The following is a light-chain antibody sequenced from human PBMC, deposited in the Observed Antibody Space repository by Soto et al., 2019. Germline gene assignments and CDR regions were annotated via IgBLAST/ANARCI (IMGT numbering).Light chain of an antibody. V-gene: IGKV1-33*01. J-gene: IGKJ4*01. CDR3: QQYDNLPLT. Sequence: IQMTQSPSSLSASVGDRVTITCQASQDIKNYLNWYQQKSGKAPKLLIYDASDLETGVPSRFSGSASGTDFTFTINSLQPEDIATYYCQQYDNLPLTFGGGTKVDIK. CDR1: QDIKNY. CDR2: DAS.